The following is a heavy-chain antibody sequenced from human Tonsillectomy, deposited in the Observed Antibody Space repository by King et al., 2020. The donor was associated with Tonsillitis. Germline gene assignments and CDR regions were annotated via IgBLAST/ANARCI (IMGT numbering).Heavy chain of an antibody. Sequence: VQLVESGGGVVQPGKSLRLSCAASGFTFNNYGMHWVRQAPGKGLEWVAVSWYDGNNKYYADSVKGRFTISRANSKNTLYLQMDSLRADDTAVYYFARDRQGFSSSGFDYWGQGTLVTVSS. CDR3: ARDRQGFSSSGFDY. V-gene: IGHV3-33*01. J-gene: IGHJ4*02. CDR2: SWYDGNNK. CDR1: GFTFNNYG. D-gene: IGHD6-6*01.